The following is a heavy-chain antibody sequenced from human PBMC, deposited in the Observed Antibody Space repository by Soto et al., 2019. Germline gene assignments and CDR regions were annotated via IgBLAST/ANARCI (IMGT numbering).Heavy chain of an antibody. CDR3: ARALAAQLVSYYYYYGMDV. J-gene: IGHJ6*02. D-gene: IGHD6-6*01. Sequence: ASVKVSCKASGYTFTSYYMHWVRQAPGQGLEWMGIINPSGGSTSYAQKFQGRVTMTRDTSTSTVYMELSSLRSEDTAVYYCARALAAQLVSYYYYYGMDVWGQGTTVTVSS. CDR2: INPSGGST. CDR1: GYTFTSYY. V-gene: IGHV1-46*01.